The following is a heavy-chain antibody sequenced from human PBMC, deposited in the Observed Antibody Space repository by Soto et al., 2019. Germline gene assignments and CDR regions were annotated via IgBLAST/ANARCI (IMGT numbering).Heavy chain of an antibody. V-gene: IGHV4-59*01. Sequence: ETLSLTCTVSGSSISPYYWSWIRQPPGKGLEWIGYIYYTGSTKYNPSLKSRVTLSPGTSRNQLSLKLSSVTAADTAVYYCTRVGGYYGDYPNFDYWGPGTLVTVS. D-gene: IGHD4-17*01. CDR2: IYYTGST. CDR3: TRVGGYYGDYPNFDY. CDR1: GSSISPYY. J-gene: IGHJ4*02.